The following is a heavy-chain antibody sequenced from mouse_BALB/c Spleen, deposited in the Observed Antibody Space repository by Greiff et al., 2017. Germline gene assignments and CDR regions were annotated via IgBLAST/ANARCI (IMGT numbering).Heavy chain of an antibody. CDR3: ARPYGPYAMDY. J-gene: IGHJ4*01. Sequence: DVKLQESGGGLVQPGGSRKLSCAASGFTFSSFGMHWVRQAPEKGLEWVAYISSGSSTIYYADTVKGRFTISRDNPKNTLFLQMTSLRSEDTAMYYCARPYGPYAMDYWGQGTSVTVSS. V-gene: IGHV5-17*02. CDR2: ISSGSSTI. CDR1: GFTFSSFG. D-gene: IGHD2-10*02.